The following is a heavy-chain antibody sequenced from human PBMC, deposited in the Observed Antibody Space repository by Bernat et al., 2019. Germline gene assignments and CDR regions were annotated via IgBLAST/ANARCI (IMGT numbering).Heavy chain of an antibody. Sequence: EVQLVESGGGLVQPGGSLRLSCAASGFTFSSYAMSWVRQAPGKGLEWVSAISGSGGSTYYADSVKGRFTISRDNAKNSLYLQMNSLTAEDTAVYYCPKGGDPDFDYWGQGTLVTVSS. D-gene: IGHD3-10*01. J-gene: IGHJ4*02. V-gene: IGHV3-23*04. CDR2: ISGSGGST. CDR3: PKGGDPDFDY. CDR1: GFTFSSYA.